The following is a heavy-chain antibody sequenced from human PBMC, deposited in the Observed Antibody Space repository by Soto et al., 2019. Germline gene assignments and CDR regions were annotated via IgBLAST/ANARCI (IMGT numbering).Heavy chain of an antibody. D-gene: IGHD3-10*01. V-gene: IGHV1-18*01. J-gene: IGHJ6*02. CDR1: GYTFTSYG. CDR2: ISAYNGNT. Sequence: QVQLVQSGAEVKKPGASVKVSCKASGYTFTSYGISWVRQAPGQGLEWMGWISAYNGNTNYAQKLQGRVTMTTDTSTSTAYMELRSLRSDDTAVYYCASDRYWLTMVRGVNDYGMDVWGQGTTVTVSS. CDR3: ASDRYWLTMVRGVNDYGMDV.